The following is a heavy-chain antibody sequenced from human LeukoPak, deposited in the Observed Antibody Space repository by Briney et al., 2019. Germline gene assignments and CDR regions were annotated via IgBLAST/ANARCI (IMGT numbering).Heavy chain of an antibody. CDR3: ARDRNVVGADFDY. J-gene: IGHJ4*02. V-gene: IGHV3-30*04. CDR1: GFIFDNFA. Sequence: GRSLRLSCAASGFIFDNFAIHWVRQAPGKGLEWVSIVSFDGTNSFYADSVKGRFTVSRDNSKNTVYLHMNSLRPDDTAVYFCARDRNVVGADFDYWGQGTLVTVSS. CDR2: VSFDGTNS. D-gene: IGHD2-15*01.